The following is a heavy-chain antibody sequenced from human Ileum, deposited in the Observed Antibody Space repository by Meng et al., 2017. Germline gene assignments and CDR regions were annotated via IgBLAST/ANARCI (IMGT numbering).Heavy chain of an antibody. V-gene: IGHV1-46*01. CDR1: GFGYTCSSHY. J-gene: IGHJ5*02. CDR2: LNPSGDTP. D-gene: IGHD2-21*02. Sequence: QVLRVQSGAGGNVPGASVKVSCTASGFGYTCSSHYMHWVRQAPGPGFEWMAMLNPSGDTPTYSRKFQDRVILGRDRSTDTVYMELNSLRSDDTAIYYCATDNSAAPSGSGRYWWFDPWGQGTLVTVSS. CDR3: ATDNSAAPSGSGRYWWFDP.